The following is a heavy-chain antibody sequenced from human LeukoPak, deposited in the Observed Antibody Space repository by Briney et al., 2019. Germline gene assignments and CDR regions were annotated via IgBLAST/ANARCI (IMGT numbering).Heavy chain of an antibody. CDR3: AKPADTAMGFDY. D-gene: IGHD5-18*01. V-gene: IGHV4-34*01. CDR1: GGSFSGYY. J-gene: IGHJ4*02. Sequence: SETLSLTCAVYGGSFSGYYWSWIRQPPGKGLKWIGEINHSGSTNYNPSLKSRVTISVDTSKNQFSLKLSSVTAADTAAYYCAKPADTAMGFDYWGQGTLVTVSS. CDR2: INHSGST.